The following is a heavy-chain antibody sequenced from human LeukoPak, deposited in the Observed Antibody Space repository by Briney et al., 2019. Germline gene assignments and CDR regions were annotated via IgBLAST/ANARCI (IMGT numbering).Heavy chain of an antibody. J-gene: IGHJ6*03. Sequence: ASETLSLTCTVSGSMYNYYWSWIRQPPGKGLEWIGYIYYSGSTNYNPSLKSRVTISVDTSKNQFSLKLSSVTAADTAVYYCARDEVGSSYYYYYMDVWGKGTTVTVSS. CDR3: ARDEVGSSYYYYYMDV. V-gene: IGHV4-59*12. D-gene: IGHD6-6*01. CDR2: IYYSGST. CDR1: GSMYNYY.